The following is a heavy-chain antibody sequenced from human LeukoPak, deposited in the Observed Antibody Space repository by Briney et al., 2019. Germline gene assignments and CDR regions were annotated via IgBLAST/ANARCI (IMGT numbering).Heavy chain of an antibody. D-gene: IGHD2-15*01. CDR2: INPTGDST. CDR1: GYTFSSYY. J-gene: IGHJ4*02. Sequence: ASVKVSCKASGYTFSSYYMHWVRQAPGQGLEWVGLINPTGDSTNYAQNFRGRVTMTRDTSTSTVYMDLNSLRSEDTAVYYCAREASRGYFDYWGQGTLVTVSS. CDR3: AREASRGYFDY. V-gene: IGHV1-46*01.